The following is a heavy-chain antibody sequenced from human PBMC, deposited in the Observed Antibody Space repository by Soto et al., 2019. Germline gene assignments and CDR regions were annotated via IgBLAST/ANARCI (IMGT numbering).Heavy chain of an antibody. CDR1: GFSLNTRGVG. V-gene: IGHV2-5*02. J-gene: IGHJ4*02. Sequence: QITLKESGPTLVIPTQTLTLTCTFSGFSLNTRGVGVGWIXXPPGMALEWVAIIHWDDEKRYSPSLRNTLTITKDTSKNQVVLIMTNMDPVDTATYYWAYRPVVLGSGWNFDFWGQGILVTVSS. CDR3: AYRPVVLGSGWNFDF. D-gene: IGHD6-19*01. CDR2: IHWDDEK.